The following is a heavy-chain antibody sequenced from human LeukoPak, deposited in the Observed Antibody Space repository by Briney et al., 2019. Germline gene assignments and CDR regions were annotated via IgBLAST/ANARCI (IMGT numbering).Heavy chain of an antibody. Sequence: SETLSLTCTVSGGSISSGSYYWSWIRQPAGKGLEWIWRIYTSGSTNYNPSLKSRVTISVDTSKNQFSLKLSSVTAADTAVYYCARGAPNCSGGSCYSGVFDHWGQGTLVTVSS. CDR3: ARGAPNCSGGSCYSGVFDH. D-gene: IGHD2-15*01. J-gene: IGHJ4*02. CDR2: IYTSGST. CDR1: GGSISSGSYY. V-gene: IGHV4-61*02.